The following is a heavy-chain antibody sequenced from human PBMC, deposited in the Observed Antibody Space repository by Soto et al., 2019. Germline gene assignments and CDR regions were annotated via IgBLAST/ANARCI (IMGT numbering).Heavy chain of an antibody. V-gene: IGHV1-46*01. Sequence: QVQLVQSGAEVKKPGASVRVSCKASGYTFTTYDIHWVRQAPGLGLEWMGIITPGGGITSYAQKFKGRITMTRDTSTSTVYMELSSLMSEDTAMYYCAKVLSELVPRYFDTWGQGTLVTVSS. CDR1: GYTFTTYD. CDR2: ITPGGGIT. J-gene: IGHJ4*02. CDR3: AKVLSELVPRYFDT. D-gene: IGHD6-13*01.